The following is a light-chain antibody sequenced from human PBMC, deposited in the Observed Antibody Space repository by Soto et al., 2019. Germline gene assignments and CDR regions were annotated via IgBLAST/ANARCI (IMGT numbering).Light chain of an antibody. CDR3: SSYARSNNFETV. Sequence: QSALTQPPSASGSPGQSVTISCTGTSSDVGGYNYVSWYQQHPGKAPKLMIYEVSKRPSGVPDRFSGSKSGNTASLTVSGLQAEDEADYYCSSYARSNNFETVFGTGTKLTVL. CDR2: EVS. V-gene: IGLV2-8*01. CDR1: SSDVGGYNY. J-gene: IGLJ1*01.